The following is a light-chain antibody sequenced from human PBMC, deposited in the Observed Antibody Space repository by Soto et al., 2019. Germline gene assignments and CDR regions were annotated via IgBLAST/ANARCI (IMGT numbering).Light chain of an antibody. J-gene: IGLJ2*01. CDR1: SSDVGGYNY. Sequence: QSVLTQPASVSGSPGQSITISCTGTSSDVGGYNYVSWYQRHPGKAPKLMIYEVSNRPSGVSNRFSGSKSANTASLTISGLQAEDEADYYCSSYTSSSTDVLFGGGTKVTVL. CDR3: SSYTSSSTDVL. CDR2: EVS. V-gene: IGLV2-14*01.